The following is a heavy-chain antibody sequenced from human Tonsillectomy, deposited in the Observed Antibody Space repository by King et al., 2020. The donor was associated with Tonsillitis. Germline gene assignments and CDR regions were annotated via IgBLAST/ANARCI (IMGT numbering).Heavy chain of an antibody. D-gene: IGHD3-10*01. V-gene: IGHV5-10-1*03. J-gene: IGHJ4*02. CDR3: ARRGSDYGSGVDY. CDR1: GYSFTSNY. CDR2: VDPSDSNS. Sequence: VQLVQSGAEVKKPGESLRISCKGSGYSFTSNYIYWVRQLPGKGLEWMGRVDPSDSNSDYSPSFQGHVTISTDKSITTAYLQWSSLKASDTAVYFCARRGSDYGSGVDYWGQGTLVTVSS.